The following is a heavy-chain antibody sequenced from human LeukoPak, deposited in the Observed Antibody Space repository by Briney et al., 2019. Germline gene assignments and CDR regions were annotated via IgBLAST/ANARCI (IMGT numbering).Heavy chain of an antibody. J-gene: IGHJ3*02. CDR1: GYTLTELS. CDR3: ARHSGSAGLRAFDI. V-gene: IGHV1-24*01. CDR2: FDPEDGET. Sequence: GASVKVSCKVSGYTLTELSMHWVRQAPGKGLEWMGGFDPEDGETIYAQKFQGRVTMTEDTSTDTAYMELSSLRSDDTAVYYCARHSGSAGLRAFDIWGQGTMVTVSS. D-gene: IGHD1-26*01.